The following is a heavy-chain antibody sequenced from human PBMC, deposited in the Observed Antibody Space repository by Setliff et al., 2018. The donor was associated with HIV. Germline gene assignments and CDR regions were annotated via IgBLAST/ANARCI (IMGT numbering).Heavy chain of an antibody. CDR3: ARDTEMITTTDAFDI. CDR1: GFTFSDYW. D-gene: IGHD3-22*01. J-gene: IGHJ3*02. V-gene: IGHV3-74*01. Sequence: GASVKVSCAASGFTFSDYWMHWVRQAPGKGLVWVSRITGDGSSTRYADSVKGRFTISRDNAKNTMYLEMNSLRAEDTAVYYCARDTEMITTTDAFDIWGQGTMVTVSS. CDR2: ITGDGSST.